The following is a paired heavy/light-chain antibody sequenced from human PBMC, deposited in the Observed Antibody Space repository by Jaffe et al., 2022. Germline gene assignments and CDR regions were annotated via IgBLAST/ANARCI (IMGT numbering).Heavy chain of an antibody. CDR3: AHTSYYGSGDSSYAFDI. J-gene: IGHJ3*02. CDR1: GFSLSTSGVG. D-gene: IGHD3-10*01. Sequence: QITLKESGPTLVKPTQTLTLTCTFSGFSLSTSGVGVGWIRQPPGKALEWLALIYWDDDKRYSPSLKSRLTITKDTSKNQVVLTMTNMDPVDTATYYCAHTSYYGSGDSSYAFDIWGQGTMVTVSS. V-gene: IGHV2-5*02. CDR2: IYWDDDK.
Light chain of an antibody. Sequence: QSALTQPRSVSGSPGQSVTISCTGTSSDVGGYNYVSWYQQHPGKAPKLMIYDVSKRPSGVPDRFSGSKSGNTASLTISGLQAEDEADYYCCSYAGSYVVFGGGTKLTVL. V-gene: IGLV2-11*01. CDR1: SSDVGGYNY. CDR3: CSYAGSYVV. J-gene: IGLJ2*01. CDR2: DVS.